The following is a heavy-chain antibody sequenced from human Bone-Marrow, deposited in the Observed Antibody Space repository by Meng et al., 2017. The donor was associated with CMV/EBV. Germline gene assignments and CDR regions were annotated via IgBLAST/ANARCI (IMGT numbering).Heavy chain of an antibody. CDR2: INPNSGDT. V-gene: IGHV1-2*02. Sequence: ASVKVSCKASGYTFTGFYMHWVRQAPGQRLEWMGWINPNSGDTNYAQKFQGRVTMTRDTSISTAYMELRRLRSDDTAVYYCARDSDSSYSGGWFDPWGQGTLVTVSS. CDR1: GYTFTGFY. J-gene: IGHJ5*02. CDR3: ARDSDSSYSGGWFDP. D-gene: IGHD2-21*01.